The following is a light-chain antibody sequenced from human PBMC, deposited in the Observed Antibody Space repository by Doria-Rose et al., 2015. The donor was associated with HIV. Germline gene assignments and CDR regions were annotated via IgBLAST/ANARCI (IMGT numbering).Light chain of an antibody. CDR2: AAS. J-gene: IGKJ1*01. V-gene: IGKV1-39*01. CDR1: QSISNY. CDR3: QQTYSTHWT. Sequence: SPSSLSASVGERVTITCRASQSISNYLNWYQQKPGKGPKLLIYAASSLQSGVPSRFSGVGSGTDFTLSINNLQPEDSETYYCQQTYSTHWTFGQGTKGEIQ.